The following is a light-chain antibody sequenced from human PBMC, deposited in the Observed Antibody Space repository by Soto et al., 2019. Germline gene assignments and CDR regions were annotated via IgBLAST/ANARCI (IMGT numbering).Light chain of an antibody. Sequence: DIQMTQSPSTLSASVGHTVTITCRASESIDNWLAWYQQKPGKAPKLLIFAASTLVRGVPSRFSGRESGTEFTITLSILQADDYSTFYCQQYHTDWTFGQGTKVEIK. CDR2: AAS. V-gene: IGKV1-5*01. CDR3: QQYHTDWT. J-gene: IGKJ1*01. CDR1: ESIDNW.